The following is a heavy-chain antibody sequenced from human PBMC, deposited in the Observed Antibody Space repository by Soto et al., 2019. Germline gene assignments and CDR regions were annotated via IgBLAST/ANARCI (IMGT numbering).Heavy chain of an antibody. CDR3: AKDVMVISATYAFDI. D-gene: IGHD2-8*01. Sequence: AGAVRLSCAASGFRFSTYNMNWVRLAPGKGLEWVSSISTSSSYIYYADSVKGRFTISRDNAKNSLYLQMNSLRAEDTAVYFCAKDVMVISATYAFDIWGRGTMVNVSS. J-gene: IGHJ3*02. CDR2: ISTSSSYI. CDR1: GFRFSTYN. V-gene: IGHV3-21*01.